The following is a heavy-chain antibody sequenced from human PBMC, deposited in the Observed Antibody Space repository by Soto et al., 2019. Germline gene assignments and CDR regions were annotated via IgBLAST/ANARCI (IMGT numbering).Heavy chain of an antibody. CDR1: GFTLSTYS. Sequence: GGSLRLSCAASGFTLSTYSVNWVRQAPGKGLEWISYIRSSSGTIFYADSVKGRFTISRDNSKNTLYLQMNSLRAEDTAVYYCAKVAARLRPNYGMDVWGQGTTVTVSS. D-gene: IGHD6-6*01. J-gene: IGHJ6*02. CDR2: IRSSSGTI. V-gene: IGHV3-48*01. CDR3: AKVAARLRPNYGMDV.